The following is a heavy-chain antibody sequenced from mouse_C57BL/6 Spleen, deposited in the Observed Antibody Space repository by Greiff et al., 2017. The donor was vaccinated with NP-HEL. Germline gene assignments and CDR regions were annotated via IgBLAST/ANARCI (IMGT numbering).Heavy chain of an antibody. CDR1: GYTFTDYY. CDR2: INPYNGGT. V-gene: IGHV1-19*01. Sequence: EVQLQQSGPVLVKPGASVKMSCKASGYTFTDYYMNWVKQSHGKSLEWIGVINPYNGGTSYNQKFKGKATLTVDKSSSTAYMELNSLTSEDSAVYYCARSSNYGDYAMDYWGQGTSVTVSS. D-gene: IGHD2-5*01. CDR3: ARSSNYGDYAMDY. J-gene: IGHJ4*01.